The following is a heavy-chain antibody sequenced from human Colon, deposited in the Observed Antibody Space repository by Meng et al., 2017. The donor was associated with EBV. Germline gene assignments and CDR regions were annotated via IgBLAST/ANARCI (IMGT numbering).Heavy chain of an antibody. D-gene: IGHD2-21*02. CDR2: IYHSGST. Sequence: QVQLQESGPGPVKPSGTLSLICAVLGAFIGSRYWWTWVRQPPGKGLEWIGEIYHSGSTNYNPSLKSRVTISVDESKNQFSLRLSSVTAADTAVYYCARVGAYCGGDCYHPRWGQGTLVTVSS. J-gene: IGHJ4*02. CDR3: ARVGAYCGGDCYHPR. V-gene: IGHV4-4*02. CDR1: GAFIGSRYW.